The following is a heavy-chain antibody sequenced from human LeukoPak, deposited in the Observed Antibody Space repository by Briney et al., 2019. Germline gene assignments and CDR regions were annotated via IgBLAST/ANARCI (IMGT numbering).Heavy chain of an antibody. Sequence: GGSLRLSCAASGFSFSSYNMNWVRQTPGKGLEWVSSITSSSTYTFYADSVKGRFTISRDNGKNSLDLQMNSLRADDTAFYYCARDTLGEGEDANYAVYYFDYWGQGTVVTVSS. J-gene: IGHJ4*02. D-gene: IGHD4/OR15-4a*01. CDR2: ITSSSTYT. CDR1: GFSFSSYN. V-gene: IGHV3-21*01. CDR3: ARDTLGEGEDANYAVYYFDY.